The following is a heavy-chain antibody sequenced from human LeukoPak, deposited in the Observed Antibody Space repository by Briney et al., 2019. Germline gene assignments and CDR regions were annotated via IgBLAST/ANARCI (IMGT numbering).Heavy chain of an antibody. Sequence: GGSLRLSCAASGFTFSSYGMHWVRQAPGKGLEWVAVIWYDGSNKYYADSVKGRFTISRDNSKNTLYLQMNSLRAEDTAVYYCARDLLAVAGPFDYWGQGTLGSVSS. CDR1: GFTFSSYG. D-gene: IGHD6-19*01. CDR2: IWYDGSNK. J-gene: IGHJ4*02. V-gene: IGHV3-33*01. CDR3: ARDLLAVAGPFDY.